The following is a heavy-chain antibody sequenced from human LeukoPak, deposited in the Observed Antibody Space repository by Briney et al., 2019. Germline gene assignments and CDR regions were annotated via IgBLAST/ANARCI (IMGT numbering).Heavy chain of an antibody. D-gene: IGHD3-16*01. J-gene: IGHJ2*01. Sequence: GGSLRPSCAASGLTFSNNYMSWVRQATGKGLDWVSVMYVGGRTFYADSVQGRFTISRDNSKNTLYLQMNSLRVEDTAVYYCAREGHLGKYFDLWGRGTQVTVSS. CDR3: AREGHLGKYFDL. V-gene: IGHV3-53*01. CDR1: GLTFSNNY. CDR2: MYVGGRT.